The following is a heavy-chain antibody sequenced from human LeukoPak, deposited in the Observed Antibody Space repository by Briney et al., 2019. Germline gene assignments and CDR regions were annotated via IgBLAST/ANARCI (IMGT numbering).Heavy chain of an antibody. D-gene: IGHD2-2*01. J-gene: IGHJ4*02. V-gene: IGHV3-23*01. Sequence: GGSLRLSCVASGFSFNNYAMNWVRQAPGKGLEWVSLIIGSSGTTFYADSVKGRFTISRDKSKSTLYLQMNSLRAEDTAVYYCAKQLCSTSCYVNFDYWGQGTLVTVSS. CDR3: AKQLCSTSCYVNFDY. CDR2: IIGSSGTT. CDR1: GFSFNNYA.